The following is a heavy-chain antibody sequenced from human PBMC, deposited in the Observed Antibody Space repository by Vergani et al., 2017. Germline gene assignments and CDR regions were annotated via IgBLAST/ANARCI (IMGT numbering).Heavy chain of an antibody. Sequence: EVQLLESGGGLVQPGGSLRLSCAASGFTFSSYAMSWVRQAPGKGLEWVSVIYSGGSSTSYADSVKGRFTISRDNSKNTLYLQMNSLRAADTAVYYCAKVGVVVPAAIPNWFDPWGQGSLVTVSS. V-gene: IGHV3-23*03. D-gene: IGHD2-2*01. CDR2: IYSGGSST. CDR3: AKVGVVVPAAIPNWFDP. CDR1: GFTFSSYA. J-gene: IGHJ5*02.